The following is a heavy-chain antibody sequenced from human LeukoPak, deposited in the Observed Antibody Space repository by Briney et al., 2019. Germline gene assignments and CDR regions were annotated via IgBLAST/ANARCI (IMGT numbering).Heavy chain of an antibody. CDR3: ARGYGSGSNWFDP. Sequence: SETLSLTCTVSGGSISTYYWSWIRQPAGKDLEWIGHIYSSGSTNYNPSLKSRVTISVDTSKNQFSLKLNSVTAADTAVYYCARGYGSGSNWFDPWGQGTLVIVSS. CDR2: IYSSGST. D-gene: IGHD3-10*01. V-gene: IGHV4-4*07. J-gene: IGHJ5*02. CDR1: GGSISTYY.